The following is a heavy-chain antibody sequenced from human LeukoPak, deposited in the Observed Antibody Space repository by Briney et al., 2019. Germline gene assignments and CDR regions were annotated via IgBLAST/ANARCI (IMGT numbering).Heavy chain of an antibody. CDR1: GFTFSSYA. Sequence: GGSLRLSCAASGFTFSSYAMSWVRQAPGKGLEWVSAISGSGGSTYYADSVKGRFTISRDNSKNTLYLQMNSLRAEDTAVYYCARYHYDSSGYPLLRFDYWGQGTLVTVSS. D-gene: IGHD3-22*01. J-gene: IGHJ4*02. CDR2: ISGSGGST. V-gene: IGHV3-23*01. CDR3: ARYHYDSSGYPLLRFDY.